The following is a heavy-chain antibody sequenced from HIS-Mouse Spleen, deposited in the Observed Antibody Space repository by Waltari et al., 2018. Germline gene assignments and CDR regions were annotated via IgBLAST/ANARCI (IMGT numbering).Heavy chain of an antibody. CDR3: AREPQLDAFDI. CDR2: ISYDGSNK. Sequence: QVQLVESGGGVVQPGRSLRLSCAASGFPFSSYSMPWVRQAPGKGLEWVAVISYDGSNKYYADSVKGRFTISRDNSKNTLYLQMNSLRAEDTAVYYCAREPQLDAFDIWGQGTMVTVSS. V-gene: IGHV3-30-3*01. J-gene: IGHJ3*02. CDR1: GFPFSSYS.